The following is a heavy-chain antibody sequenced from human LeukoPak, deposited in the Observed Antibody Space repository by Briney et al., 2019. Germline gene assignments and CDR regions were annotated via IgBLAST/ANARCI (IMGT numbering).Heavy chain of an antibody. Sequence: SETLSLTCTVSGGSISSYYWSWIRQPPGKELEWIGYIYYSGSTNYNPSLKSRVTISVDTSKNQFSLKLSSVTAADTAVYYCARVQYGSHADYWGQGTLVTVSS. CDR2: IYYSGST. V-gene: IGHV4-59*01. CDR3: ARVQYGSHADY. D-gene: IGHD2-15*01. CDR1: GGSISSYY. J-gene: IGHJ4*02.